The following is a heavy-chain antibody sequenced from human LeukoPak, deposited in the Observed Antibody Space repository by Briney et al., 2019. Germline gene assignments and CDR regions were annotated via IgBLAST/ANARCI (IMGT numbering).Heavy chain of an antibody. D-gene: IGHD2-2*01. J-gene: IGHJ4*02. CDR3: VKEPVGVPAADC. CDR2: ISSSGSNT. Sequence: GGSLRLSCATSGFIFSTYAMGWVRQAPGKGLEWVSAISSSGSNTYYVGSVKGRFTISRDNSKNTLYLQMNSLRAEDTAVYYCVKEPVGVPAADCWGQGTLVTVSS. V-gene: IGHV3-23*01. CDR1: GFIFSTYA.